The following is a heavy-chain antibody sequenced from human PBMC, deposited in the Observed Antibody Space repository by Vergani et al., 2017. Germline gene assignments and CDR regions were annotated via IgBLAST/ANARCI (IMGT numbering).Heavy chain of an antibody. CDR1: GFMFSNYW. CDR2: IKQDGSEK. J-gene: IGHJ6*03. V-gene: IGHV3-7*01. Sequence: EVQLVESGGGLVQPGGSLRLSCAASGFMFSNYWMNWVRQAPGKGLEWVANIKQDGSEKYYVDSVRGRCTISRDNAKNSLYLQMNSLRAEDTAVYYCARVQCGGDCYYYYMDVWGKGTTVTVSS. CDR3: ARVQCGGDCYYYYMDV. D-gene: IGHD2-21*01.